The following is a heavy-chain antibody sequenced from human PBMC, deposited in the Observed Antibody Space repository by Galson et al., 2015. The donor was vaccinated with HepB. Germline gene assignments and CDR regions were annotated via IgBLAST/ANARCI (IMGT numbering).Heavy chain of an antibody. CDR2: ISAYNGNT. D-gene: IGHD3-3*01. V-gene: IGHV1-18*01. CDR1: GYTFTSYG. Sequence: SVKVSCKASGYTFTSYGISWVRQAPGQGLEWMGWISAYNGNTNYAQKLQGRVTMTTDTSTSTAYMELRSLRSDDTAVYYCARDLLRPFWSGTNYFDYWCQGTLVTVSS. CDR3: ARDLLRPFWSGTNYFDY. J-gene: IGHJ4*02.